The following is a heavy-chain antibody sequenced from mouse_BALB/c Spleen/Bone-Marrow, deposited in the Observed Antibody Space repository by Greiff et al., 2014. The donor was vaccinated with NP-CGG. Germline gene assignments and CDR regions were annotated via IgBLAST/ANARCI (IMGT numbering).Heavy chain of an antibody. D-gene: IGHD2-14*01. J-gene: IGHJ1*01. CDR2: IDPASGNT. CDR1: GFNIKDTY. Sequence: EVQLQQSGAELVKPGASVKLSCTASGFNIKDTYLHWVKQRPEQGLDWIGRIDPASGNTKYDPKFQGKATITADISSNTAYLQLSSLTSEDTAVYYCASYRFRWYFDVWGAGTTVTVSS. V-gene: IGHV14-3*02. CDR3: ASYRFRWYFDV.